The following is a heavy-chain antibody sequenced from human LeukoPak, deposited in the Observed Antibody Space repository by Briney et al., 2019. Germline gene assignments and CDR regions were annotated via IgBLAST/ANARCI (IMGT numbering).Heavy chain of an antibody. V-gene: IGHV3-21*01. CDR2: ISSSSSYI. CDR1: GFTFSSYS. Sequence: TGGSLRLSCAASGFTFSSYSMNWVRQAPGKGLEWVSSISSSSSYIYYADSVKGRFTISRDNAKNSLYLQMNSLRAEDTAVYYCARGRDSSALDAFDIWGQGTMVTVSS. CDR3: ARGRDSSALDAFDI. J-gene: IGHJ3*02. D-gene: IGHD3-22*01.